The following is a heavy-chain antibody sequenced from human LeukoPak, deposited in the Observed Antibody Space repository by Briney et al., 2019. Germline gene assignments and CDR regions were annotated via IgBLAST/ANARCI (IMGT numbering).Heavy chain of an antibody. D-gene: IGHD2-15*01. CDR3: AREREKPCSGGSCYDLYYYGMDV. CDR2: IIPIFGTA. J-gene: IGHJ6*02. Sequence: SVKVSCKAPGGTFSSYAISWVRQAPGQGLEWMGGIIPIFGTANYAQKFQGRVTITADESTSTAYMELSSLRSEDTAVYYCAREREKPCSGGSCYDLYYYGMDVWGQGTTVTVSS. V-gene: IGHV1-69*13. CDR1: GGTFSSYA.